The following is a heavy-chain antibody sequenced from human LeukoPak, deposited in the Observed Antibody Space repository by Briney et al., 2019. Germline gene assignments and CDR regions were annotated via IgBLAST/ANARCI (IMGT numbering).Heavy chain of an antibody. CDR1: GFTVSSNY. CDR3: ANPIHYYDSSGYYPHFDY. V-gene: IGHV3-23*01. CDR2: ISGSGGST. J-gene: IGHJ4*02. Sequence: GGSLRLSCAASGFTVSSNYMSWVRQAPGKGLEWVSAISGSGGSTYYADSVKGRFTISRDNSKNTLYLQMNSLRAEDTAVYYCANPIHYYDSSGYYPHFDYWGQGTLVTVSS. D-gene: IGHD3-22*01.